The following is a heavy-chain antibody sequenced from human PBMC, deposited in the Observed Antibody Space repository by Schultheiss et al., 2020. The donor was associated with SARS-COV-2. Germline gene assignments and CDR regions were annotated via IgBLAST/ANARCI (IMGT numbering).Heavy chain of an antibody. J-gene: IGHJ6*02. V-gene: IGHV3-64*01. CDR1: GFTFSSYA. Sequence: GESLKISCAASGFTFSSYAMHWVRQAPGKGLEYVSAISSNGGSTYYANSVKGRFTISRDNSKNTLYLQMGSLRAEDMAVYYCARAVTTSVYYGMDVWGQGTTVTVSS. CDR2: ISSNGGST. D-gene: IGHD4-17*01. CDR3: ARAVTTSVYYGMDV.